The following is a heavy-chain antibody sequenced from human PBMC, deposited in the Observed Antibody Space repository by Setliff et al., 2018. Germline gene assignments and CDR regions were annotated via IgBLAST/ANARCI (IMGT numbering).Heavy chain of an antibody. V-gene: IGHV3-11*06. D-gene: IGHD7-27*01. CDR3: ARDLHWGFDY. J-gene: IGHJ4*02. Sequence: PGGSLRLSCAASGFTSSDYAMSWIRQAPGKGLEWISSIVGNGVYTNYADSVKGRSTISRDNAKKSLYLQMNSLRVEDTALYYCARDLHWGFDYWGLGTLVTVSS. CDR1: GFTSSDYA. CDR2: IVGNGVYT.